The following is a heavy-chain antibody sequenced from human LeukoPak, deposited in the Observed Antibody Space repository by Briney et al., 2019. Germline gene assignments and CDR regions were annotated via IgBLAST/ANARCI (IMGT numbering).Heavy chain of an antibody. CDR3: ARWIAVAGSYYYYYGMDV. J-gene: IGHJ6*02. CDR2: IWYDGSNE. D-gene: IGHD6-19*01. V-gene: IGHV3-33*01. Sequence: GRSLRLSCAASGFTFSSYGMHWVRQAPGKGLEWVAFIWYDGSNEYYADSVKGRFTISRDNSKNTLYLQMNSLRAEDTAVYYCARWIAVAGSYYYYYGMDVWGQGTTVTVSS. CDR1: GFTFSSYG.